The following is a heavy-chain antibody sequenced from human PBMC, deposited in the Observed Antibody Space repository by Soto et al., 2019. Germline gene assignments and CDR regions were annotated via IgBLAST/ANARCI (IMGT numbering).Heavy chain of an antibody. CDR3: AREDDYGYRYINYGLDV. V-gene: IGHV3-30-3*01. Sequence: GGSLRLSCAASGFTFNIYALHWVRQAPGKGLEWVAVISFDGTKKYYSDSVKGRFTISRDNLKDTLYLQMNNLRVEDAALYFCAREDDYGYRYINYGLDVWGQGTTVTVSS. J-gene: IGHJ6*02. CDR1: GFTFNIYA. D-gene: IGHD4-17*01. CDR2: ISFDGTKK.